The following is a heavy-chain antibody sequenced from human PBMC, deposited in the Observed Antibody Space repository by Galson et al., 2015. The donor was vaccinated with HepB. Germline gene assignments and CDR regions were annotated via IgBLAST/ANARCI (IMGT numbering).Heavy chain of an antibody. CDR3: ARRSGTTTHSNYYYGMDV. V-gene: IGHV5-51*01. CDR2: IYPGDSDI. CDR1: GYSFTTYW. J-gene: IGHJ6*02. D-gene: IGHD1-14*01. Sequence: QSGAEVKKPGESLKISCKGSGYSFTTYWIGWVRQMPGKGLEWMGIIYPGDSDIRYSPSFQGQVTISADKSISTAYLQWRSLKASDTAMYYCARRSGTTTHSNYYYGMDVWGQGTTVTVSS.